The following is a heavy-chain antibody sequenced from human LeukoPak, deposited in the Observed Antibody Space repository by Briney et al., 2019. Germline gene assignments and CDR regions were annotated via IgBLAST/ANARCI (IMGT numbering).Heavy chain of an antibody. CDR3: ARDLGGNSGDDY. CDR1: GYTFTSYY. V-gene: IGHV1-46*01. D-gene: IGHD4-23*01. J-gene: IGHJ4*02. Sequence: ASVKVSCKASGYTFTSYYMHWARQAPGQGLEWMGIINPSGGSTSYAQKFQGRVTMTRDMSTSTVYMELSSLRSEDTAVYYCARDLGGNSGDDYWGQGTLVTVSS. CDR2: INPSGGST.